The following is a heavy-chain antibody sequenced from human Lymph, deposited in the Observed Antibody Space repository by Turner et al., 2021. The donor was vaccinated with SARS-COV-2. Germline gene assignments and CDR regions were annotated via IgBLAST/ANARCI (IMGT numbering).Heavy chain of an antibody. V-gene: IGHV3-23*01. J-gene: IGHJ5*02. D-gene: IGHD6-6*01. CDR3: ANLYSSSAAGDP. CDR1: GFTFSSYA. CDR2: ISGSGCST. Sequence: EVQLLESGGGLVQPGGSLRLTCAASGFTFSSYAMSWVRQAPGKGLEWVSAISGSGCSTYYADSVKGRFTISRDNSKNTLYLQMNSLRAEDTAVYYCANLYSSSAAGDPWGQGTLVTVSS.